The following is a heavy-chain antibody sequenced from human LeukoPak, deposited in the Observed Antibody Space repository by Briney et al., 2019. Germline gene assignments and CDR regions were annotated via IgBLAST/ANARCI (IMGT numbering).Heavy chain of an antibody. D-gene: IGHD6-13*01. CDR2: INHSGST. J-gene: IGHJ4*02. V-gene: IGHV4-34*01. CDR1: GGSFSGYY. CDR3: ARAGAAGVLDY. Sequence: SETLSLTCAVYGGSFSGYYWSWIRQPPGKGQEWIGEINHSGSTNYNPSLKSRVTISVDTSKNQFSLKLSSVTAADTAVYYCARAGAAGVLDYWGQGTLVTVSS.